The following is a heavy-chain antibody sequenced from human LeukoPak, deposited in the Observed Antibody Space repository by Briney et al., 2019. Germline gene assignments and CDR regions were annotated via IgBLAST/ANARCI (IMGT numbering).Heavy chain of an antibody. J-gene: IGHJ4*02. V-gene: IGHV1-18*01. D-gene: IGHD2-2*01. Sequence: ASVKVSCKASGYTFTSYGISWVRQAPGQGLEWMGWISAYNGNTNYAQKLQGRVTVTTDTSTSTAYMELRSLRSDDTALYYCARALDSSSSRYQAFEEWGQGTLVTVSS. CDR2: ISAYNGNT. CDR1: GYTFTSYG. CDR3: ARALDSSSSRYQAFEE.